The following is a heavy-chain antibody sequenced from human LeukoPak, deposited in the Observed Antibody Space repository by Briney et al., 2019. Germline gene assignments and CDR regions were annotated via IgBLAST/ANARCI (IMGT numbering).Heavy chain of an antibody. D-gene: IGHD3-10*01. Sequence: AGGSLRLSCVASGFTFSSYNMNWVRQAPGKRLEWVSHISVGGSTIHYADSVKGRFTISRDNAKNSLYLQMNSLRAEDTAVYYCARVPPPYYYGSGTPAGYDAFDIWGQGTMVTVSS. CDR3: ARVPPPYYYGSGTPAGYDAFDI. CDR2: ISVGGSTI. J-gene: IGHJ3*02. V-gene: IGHV3-48*04. CDR1: GFTFSSYN.